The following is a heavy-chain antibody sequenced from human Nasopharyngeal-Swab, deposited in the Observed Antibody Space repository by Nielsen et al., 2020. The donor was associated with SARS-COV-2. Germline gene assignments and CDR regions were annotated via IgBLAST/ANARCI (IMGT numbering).Heavy chain of an antibody. CDR2: INHSGST. J-gene: IGHJ6*02. D-gene: IGHD6-13*01. Sequence: SDTLSLTCAVYGGSYSGYFWSWIRQPPGKGLEWNGKINHSGSTNYNPSLKSRVTISVDTSKNQFSLKLSSVTAADTAAYYCARYRQYRGYYYYGMDVWGQGTTVTVSS. V-gene: IGHV4-34*01. CDR3: ARYRQYRGYYYYGMDV. CDR1: GGSYSGYF.